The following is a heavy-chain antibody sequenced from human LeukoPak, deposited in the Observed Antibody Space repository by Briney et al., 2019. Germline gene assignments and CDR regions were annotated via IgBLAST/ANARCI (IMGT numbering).Heavy chain of an antibody. CDR3: ARRGRSSSSFDF. CDR1: GYIFTSYW. J-gene: IGHJ4*02. CDR2: IDPTDSYT. D-gene: IGHD6-6*01. Sequence: GESLKISCKGSGYIFTSYWITWVRQMPGKGLEWMGMIDPTDSYTNYSPSFQGHVTISTDKSISTAYLHWTSLKASDTAIYYCARRGRSSSSFDFWGQGTLVTVSS. V-gene: IGHV5-10-1*01.